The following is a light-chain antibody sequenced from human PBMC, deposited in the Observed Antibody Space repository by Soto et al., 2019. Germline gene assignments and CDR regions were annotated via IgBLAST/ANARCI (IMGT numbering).Light chain of an antibody. J-gene: IGKJ4*01. V-gene: IGKV3-15*01. Sequence: EIVMTQSPATLSVSPGERATLSCRASQSVSSNLAWYQQKPGQAPRLLIYGASTRATGIPARFSGSGSGTEFTLTISSLLSEDFAVYYCQQYNNWLRTFGGGTKVDIK. CDR3: QQYNNWLRT. CDR2: GAS. CDR1: QSVSSN.